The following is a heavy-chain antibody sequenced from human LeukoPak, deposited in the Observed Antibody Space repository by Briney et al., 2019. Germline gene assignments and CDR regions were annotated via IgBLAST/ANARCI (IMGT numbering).Heavy chain of an antibody. D-gene: IGHD3-3*01. Sequence: PGGSLRLSCAASGFTFSIYGLHWVRQAPGKGLEWVAVISYDGRNKYYADSVKGRFTISRDNSKNTLYLQMNSLRVEDTAVYYCARDLEDYDFWSGYHYYFDYWGQGTLVTVSS. CDR1: GFTFSIYG. J-gene: IGHJ4*02. V-gene: IGHV3-30*03. CDR2: ISYDGRNK. CDR3: ARDLEDYDFWSGYHYYFDY.